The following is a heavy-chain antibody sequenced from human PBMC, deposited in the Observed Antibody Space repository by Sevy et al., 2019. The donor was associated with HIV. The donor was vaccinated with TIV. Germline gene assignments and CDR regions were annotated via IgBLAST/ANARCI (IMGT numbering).Heavy chain of an antibody. D-gene: IGHD6-13*01. CDR2: IKSKTDGETT. J-gene: IGHJ4*02. Sequence: GGSLRLSCVASGFTFTNAWMDWVRQAPGKGLEWVGRIKSKTDGETTAYAAPVKGRFSISRDDSNNTLYLQMNSLKTEDTAVYYCTTKAPIAAVGTDYWGQGTLVTVSS. CDR3: TTKAPIAAVGTDY. CDR1: GFTFTNAW. V-gene: IGHV3-15*07.